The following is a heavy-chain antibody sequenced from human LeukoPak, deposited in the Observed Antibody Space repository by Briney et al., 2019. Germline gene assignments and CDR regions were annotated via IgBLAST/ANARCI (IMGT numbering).Heavy chain of an antibody. Sequence: GGSLRLSCAASGFTFSSYGMHWVRQAPGKGLEWVAVISYDGSNKYYADSVKGRFTISRDNSKNTLYLQMNSLRAEDTAVYYCARVTGDYYDSSALDYWGQGTLVTVSS. CDR2: ISYDGSNK. CDR3: ARVTGDYYDSSALDY. V-gene: IGHV3-30*03. CDR1: GFTFSSYG. D-gene: IGHD3-22*01. J-gene: IGHJ4*02.